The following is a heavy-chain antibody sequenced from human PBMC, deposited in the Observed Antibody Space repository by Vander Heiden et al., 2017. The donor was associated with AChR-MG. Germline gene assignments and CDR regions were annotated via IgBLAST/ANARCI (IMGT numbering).Heavy chain of an antibody. J-gene: IGHJ4*02. V-gene: IGHV3-23*01. CDR2: ISGRGGST. Sequence: EVQLLESGGGLVQPGGSLRLSCAASGFTFSSYAMSWVRQAPGKGLEWVSAISGRGGSTDYADSVKGRFTISRDNSKNTLYMKMNSLRAEDTAVDYCAKSGFRNYWGQGTLVTVSS. CDR3: AKSGFRNY. CDR1: GFTFSSYA. D-gene: IGHD2-15*01.